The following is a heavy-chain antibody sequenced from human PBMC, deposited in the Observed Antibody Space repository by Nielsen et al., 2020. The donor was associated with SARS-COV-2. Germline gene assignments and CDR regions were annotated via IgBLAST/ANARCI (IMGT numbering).Heavy chain of an antibody. V-gene: IGHV3-21*01. CDR3: ARDNPFTVWFGELTGRNAMDV. Sequence: WLRQPPGKGLEWVSSISSSSSYIYYADSVKGRFTISRDNAKNSLYLQMNSLRAEDTAVYYCARDNPFTVWFGELTGRNAMDVWGQGTTVTVSS. J-gene: IGHJ6*02. CDR2: ISSSSSYI. D-gene: IGHD3-10*01.